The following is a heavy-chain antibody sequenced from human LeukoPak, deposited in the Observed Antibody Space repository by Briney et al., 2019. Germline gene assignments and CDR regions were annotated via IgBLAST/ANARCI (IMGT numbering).Heavy chain of an antibody. J-gene: IGHJ4*02. CDR2: INPNSGGT. V-gene: IGHV1-2*02. CDR1: GYTFTDYY. CDR3: ANDDSSGRPAY. Sequence: GASVRVSCKASGYTFTDYYMHWVRQAPGQGLEWMGWINPNSGGTNYAQKFQGRVTMTRDTSISTAYMELSRLRSDDTAVYYCANDDSSGRPAYWGQGTLVTVSS. D-gene: IGHD3-22*01.